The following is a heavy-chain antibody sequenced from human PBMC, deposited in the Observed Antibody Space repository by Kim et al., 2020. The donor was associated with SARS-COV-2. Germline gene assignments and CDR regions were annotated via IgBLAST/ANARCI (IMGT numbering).Heavy chain of an antibody. Sequence: AQKFQGRVTMTRDTSTSTVYMELSSLRSEDTAVYYCARGLGLPGEYWFDPWGQGTLVTVSS. J-gene: IGHJ5*02. V-gene: IGHV1-46*01. D-gene: IGHD3-10*01. CDR3: ARGLGLPGEYWFDP.